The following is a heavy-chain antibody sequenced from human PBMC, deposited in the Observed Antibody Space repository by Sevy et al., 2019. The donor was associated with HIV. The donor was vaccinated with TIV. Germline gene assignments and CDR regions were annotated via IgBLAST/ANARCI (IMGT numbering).Heavy chain of an antibody. D-gene: IGHD3-3*02. J-gene: IGHJ4*02. CDR3: ARELVKGFDF. CDR1: GYIFTDYY. V-gene: IGHV1-2*02. CDR2: ISPNNGDT. Sequence: ASVKVSCKASGYIFTDYYFHWLRQAPAQGPEWVGWISPNNGDTGSAQKFQGRITISRDTSTSTAYMDLTRLTSDDTAIYYCARELVKGFDFWGQGTLVTVSS.